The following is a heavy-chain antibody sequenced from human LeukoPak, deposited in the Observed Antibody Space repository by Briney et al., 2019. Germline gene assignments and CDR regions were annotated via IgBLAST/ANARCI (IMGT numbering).Heavy chain of an antibody. Sequence: PGGSLRLSCAASGFTFNSYWMHWVRQAPGKGLVWVSRVSADGSRSSYADSVKGRFTISRDNAKSTLYLQMNSLGAEDTAVYYCARDFKRANFESSPYVPDYWGQGTLVTVSS. CDR3: ARDFKRANFESSPYVPDY. D-gene: IGHD3-22*01. V-gene: IGHV3-74*01. J-gene: IGHJ4*02. CDR2: VSADGSRS. CDR1: GFTFNSYW.